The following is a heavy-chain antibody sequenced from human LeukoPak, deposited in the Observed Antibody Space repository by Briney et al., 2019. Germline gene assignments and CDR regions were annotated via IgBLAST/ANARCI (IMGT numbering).Heavy chain of an antibody. CDR2: ISNDGGNI. Sequence: PGGSLRLSCTASGFIFSSFGMHWVRQAPGKGLEWVAVISNDGGNIYHADSVKGRFIISRDNSRNTLYLQMNSLRVDDTAMYYCAKGAYDYVWGSYHNFDYWGQGTLVTVSS. J-gene: IGHJ4*02. V-gene: IGHV3-30*18. CDR3: AKGAYDYVWGSYHNFDY. CDR1: GFIFSSFG. D-gene: IGHD3-16*02.